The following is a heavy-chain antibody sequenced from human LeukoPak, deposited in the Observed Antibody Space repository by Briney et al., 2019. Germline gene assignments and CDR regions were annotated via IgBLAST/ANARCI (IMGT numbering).Heavy chain of an antibody. CDR2: ITANGIGT. J-gene: IGHJ4*02. CDR3: AKATPFYLDY. CDR1: GFTFSAYA. D-gene: IGHD5-24*01. Sequence: GGSLRLSCSASGFTFSAYAMHWVRQAPGKGLEYVSAITANGIGTYYADSVKGRFTISKDNSKNTLHLQMSGLRAEETAVYYCAKATPFYLDYWGQGTLVTVSS. V-gene: IGHV3-64D*09.